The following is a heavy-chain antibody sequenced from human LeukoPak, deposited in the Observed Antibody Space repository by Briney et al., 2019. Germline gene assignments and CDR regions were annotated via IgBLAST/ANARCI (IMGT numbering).Heavy chain of an antibody. J-gene: IGHJ4*02. CDR3: ASRSASATRVVGWPLDY. CDR2: IIPGVGAP. V-gene: IGHV1-69*05. Sequence: SGKVSCKVSGGIISNHAISWVRQPPAPGLEWMGGIIPGVGAPSYPQKAQGRVTIITDEYTNTAYMELSGLTSEDAAVYYCASRSASATRVVGWPLDYWGQGTLVTVSS. CDR1: GGIISNHA. D-gene: IGHD4-11*01.